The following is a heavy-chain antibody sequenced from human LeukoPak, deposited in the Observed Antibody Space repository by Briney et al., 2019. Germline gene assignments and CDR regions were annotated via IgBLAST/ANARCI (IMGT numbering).Heavy chain of an antibody. J-gene: IGHJ4*02. D-gene: IGHD1-1*01. V-gene: IGHV1-2*02. CDR1: GYTFTGYY. CDR2: ISPNSGGT. Sequence: ASVKVSCKASGYTFTGYYMHWVRQAPGQGLEWMGWISPNSGGTNYAQKFQGRVTMTRDTSISTAHMELSRLTSDDTAVYYCARSRASVGTSTYSDYWGQGTLVTVSS. CDR3: ARSRASVGTSTYSDY.